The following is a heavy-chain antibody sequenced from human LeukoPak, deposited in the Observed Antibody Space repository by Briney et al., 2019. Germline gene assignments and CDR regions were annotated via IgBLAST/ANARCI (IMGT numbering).Heavy chain of an antibody. J-gene: IGHJ6*03. CDR1: GGSISSDY. CDR2: IYYSGST. Sequence: KPSETLSLTCTVSGGSISSDYWSWIRQPPGKGLEWIGYIYYSGSTNYNPSLKSRVTMSVDTSKKQFSLKLSSVTAADTAVYYCARVRSSSRTIYYYYYMDVWGKGTTVTVSS. D-gene: IGHD6-13*01. V-gene: IGHV4-59*12. CDR3: ARVRSSSRTIYYYYYMDV.